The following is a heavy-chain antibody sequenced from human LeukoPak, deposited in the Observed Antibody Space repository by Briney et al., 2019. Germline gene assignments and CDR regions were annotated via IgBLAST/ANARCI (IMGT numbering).Heavy chain of an antibody. J-gene: IGHJ4*02. CDR3: AKAIYYGSGSNSYYFDY. V-gene: IGHV3-23*01. D-gene: IGHD3-10*01. Sequence: GGSLRLSCAASGFTFSSYGMSWVRQAPGKGLEWVSAISGSGGSTYYADSVKGRFTISRDNSKSTLYLQMNGLRADDTAIYYCAKAIYYGSGSNSYYFDYWGQGTLVTVSS. CDR1: GFTFSSYG. CDR2: ISGSGGST.